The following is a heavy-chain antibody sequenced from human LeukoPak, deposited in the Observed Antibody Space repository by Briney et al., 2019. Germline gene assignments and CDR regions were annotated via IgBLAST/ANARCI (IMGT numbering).Heavy chain of an antibody. J-gene: IGHJ6*02. Sequence: ASVKVSCKASGYTFTGYYMHWVRQAPGLGLEWMGWINPNSGGTNYAQKFQGRVTMTRDTSISTAYMELSRLRSDDTAVYYCARMAIQLWLQYYYYGMDVWGQGTTVTVSS. D-gene: IGHD5-18*01. CDR1: GYTFTGYY. CDR2: INPNSGGT. V-gene: IGHV1-2*02. CDR3: ARMAIQLWLQYYYYGMDV.